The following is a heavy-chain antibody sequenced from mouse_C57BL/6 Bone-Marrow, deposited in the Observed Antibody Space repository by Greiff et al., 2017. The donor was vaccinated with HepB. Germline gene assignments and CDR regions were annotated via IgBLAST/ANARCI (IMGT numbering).Heavy chain of an antibody. Sequence: QVHVKQPGAELVRPGSSVKLSCKASGYTFTSYWMDWVKQRPGQGLEWIGNIYPSDSETHYNQKFKDKATLTVDKSSSTAYMQLSSLTSEDSAVYYCARAPHYYGSSYFLDYWGQGTTLTVSS. D-gene: IGHD1-1*01. V-gene: IGHV1-61*01. CDR3: ARAPHYYGSSYFLDY. CDR1: GYTFTSYW. CDR2: IYPSDSET. J-gene: IGHJ2*01.